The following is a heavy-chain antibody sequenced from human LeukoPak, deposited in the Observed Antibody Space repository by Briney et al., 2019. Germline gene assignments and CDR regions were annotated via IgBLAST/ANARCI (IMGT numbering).Heavy chain of an antibody. Sequence: GGSLRLSCAASGFTFTRFAMSWVRQAPGKGLEWVSAVSGSGSSAYYADSVKGRFTISRDNSKNTVYLQMNSLRAEDTALYYCAKDAPLLPAKSDFWGQGTLVTVSS. CDR2: VSGSGSSA. J-gene: IGHJ4*02. D-gene: IGHD3-22*01. V-gene: IGHV3-23*01. CDR1: GFTFTRFA. CDR3: AKDAPLLPAKSDF.